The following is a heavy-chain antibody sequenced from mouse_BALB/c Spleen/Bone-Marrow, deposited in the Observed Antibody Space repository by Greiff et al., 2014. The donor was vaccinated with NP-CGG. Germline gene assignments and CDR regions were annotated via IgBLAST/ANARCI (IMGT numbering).Heavy chain of an antibody. D-gene: IGHD2-1*01. CDR3: AIYYGNYYAMDN. Sequence: DVQLQESGAELVKPGASVKLSCTASGFNIKDTYMHWVKQRPEQGLEWIGRIDPANGNTKYDPKFQGKATITANTSSNTAYLQLSSLTSEDTAVYYCAIYYGNYYAMDNWGQGTSVTVSS. CDR1: GFNIKDTY. V-gene: IGHV14-3*02. J-gene: IGHJ4*01. CDR2: IDPANGNT.